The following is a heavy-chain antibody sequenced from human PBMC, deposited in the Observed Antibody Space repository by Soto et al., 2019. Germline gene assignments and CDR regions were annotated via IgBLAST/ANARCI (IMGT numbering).Heavy chain of an antibody. CDR2: ISGSGGST. CDR3: ASHPSLLDYYYGMDV. Sequence: PGGSLRLSCAASGFTFSSYAMSWVRRAPGKGLEWVSAISGSGGSTYYADSVKGRFTISRDNSKNTLYLQMNSLRAEDTAVYYCASHPSLLDYYYGMDVWGQGTTVTVSS. J-gene: IGHJ6*02. V-gene: IGHV3-23*01. CDR1: GFTFSSYA.